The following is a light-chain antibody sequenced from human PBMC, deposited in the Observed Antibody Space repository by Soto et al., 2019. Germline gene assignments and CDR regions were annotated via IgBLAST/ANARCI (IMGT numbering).Light chain of an antibody. J-gene: IGLJ1*01. V-gene: IGLV2-23*02. CDR1: SSDVGYYNL. CDR2: EVS. CDR3: CSYAGSSTFV. Sequence: QSALTQPASVSGSPGQSITISCTGTSSDVGYYNLVPWYQQHPGKAPKSMIYEVSKRPSGVSNRFSGSKSGNTASLTISGLQPEDEADYFCCSYAGSSTFVFGTGTKVTV.